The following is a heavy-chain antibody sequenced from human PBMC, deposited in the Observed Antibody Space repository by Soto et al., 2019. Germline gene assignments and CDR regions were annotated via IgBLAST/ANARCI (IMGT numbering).Heavy chain of an antibody. CDR2: ISWCSSST. D-gene: IGHD3-3*02. CDR3: ATLAMAGDTVYYFNGLDV. CDR1: GFMFGDYA. V-gene: IGHV3-9*01. Sequence: EVRLVESGGTLVQPGRSLRLSCAGSGFMFGDYAMHWVRQAPGKGLEWVSGISWCSSSTAYADSVKGRFTFSKDSSMNSFYLQMDSLKVDDTAVYYCATLAMAGDTVYYFNGLDVWGQGTTVTVSS. J-gene: IGHJ6*02.